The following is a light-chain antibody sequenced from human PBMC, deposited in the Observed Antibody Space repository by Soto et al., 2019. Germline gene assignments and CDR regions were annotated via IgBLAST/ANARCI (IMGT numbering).Light chain of an antibody. Sequence: TLSVSPVEKATLYCTASQSVSSSNLAWYQQKRGQSPRLIIYGASSRATGIPDRFSGIGSGPDFTLTLSRLENEDFAVYVGQHSGSSTWTFGQGTKVDIK. J-gene: IGKJ1*01. CDR3: QHSGSSTWT. V-gene: IGKV3-20*01. CDR1: QSVSSSN. CDR2: GAS.